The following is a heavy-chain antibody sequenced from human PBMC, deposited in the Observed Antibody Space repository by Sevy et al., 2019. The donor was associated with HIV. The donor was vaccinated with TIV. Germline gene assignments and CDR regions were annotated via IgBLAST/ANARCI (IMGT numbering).Heavy chain of an antibody. CDR2: ISYAGIIK. Sequence: GGSLRLSCAASGFTFNTHAMHWVRQAPGKRLEWVALISYAGIIKYSADSVKGRLTISRDNSKNTLSLQMNSLRVEDTAVYYCAREGGYTSAWSPGNHWGQGTLVTVSS. V-gene: IGHV3-30*04. CDR3: AREGGYTSAWSPGNH. CDR1: GFTFNTHA. D-gene: IGHD6-19*01. J-gene: IGHJ4*02.